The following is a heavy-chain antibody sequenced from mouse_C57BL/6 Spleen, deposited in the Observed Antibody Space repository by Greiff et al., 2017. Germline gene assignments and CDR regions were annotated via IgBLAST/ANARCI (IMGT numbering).Heavy chain of an antibody. J-gene: IGHJ3*01. CDR1: GYTFTSYW. Sequence: QVQLQQPGAELVMPGASVKLSCKASGYTFTSYWMHWVKQRPGQGLEWIGEIDPSDSYTNYNQKFKGKSTLTVDKSSSTAYMQLSSLTSEDSAVYYCARGGSTCFAYWGQGTLVTVSA. CDR3: ARGGSTCFAY. CDR2: IDPSDSYT. V-gene: IGHV1-69*01. D-gene: IGHD1-1*02.